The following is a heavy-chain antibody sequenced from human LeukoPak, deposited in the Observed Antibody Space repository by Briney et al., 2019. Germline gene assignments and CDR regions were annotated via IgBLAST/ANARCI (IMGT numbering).Heavy chain of an antibody. D-gene: IGHD2-15*01. V-gene: IGHV3-7*01. CDR3: AGGQGYLIEL. J-gene: IGHJ4*02. Sequence: PGGSLRLSCVGSGITFSSYWMNWVRQAPGKGLEWVVIIKQDGSETQYVDSVKGRLTISRDNAQNSLYLQINNLRAEDTAVYYCAGGQGYLIELWGQGTLVTVSS. CDR2: IKQDGSET. CDR1: GITFSSYW.